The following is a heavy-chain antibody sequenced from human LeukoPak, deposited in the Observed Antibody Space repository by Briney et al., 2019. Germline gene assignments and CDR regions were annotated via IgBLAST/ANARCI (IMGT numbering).Heavy chain of an antibody. Sequence: SETLSLTCTVSGGSISSYYWSWIRQPPGKGLEWIGYIYHSGSTNYNPSLKSRVTISVDTSKNQFSLKLSSVTAADTAVYYCARTGGLKRLYYYDSSGPSWFDPWGQGALVTVSS. CDR1: GGSISSYY. CDR3: ARTGGLKRLYYYDSSGPSWFDP. CDR2: IYHSGST. V-gene: IGHV4-59*01. J-gene: IGHJ5*02. D-gene: IGHD3-22*01.